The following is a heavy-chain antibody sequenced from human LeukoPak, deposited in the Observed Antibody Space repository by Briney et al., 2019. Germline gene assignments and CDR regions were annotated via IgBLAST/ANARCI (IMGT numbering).Heavy chain of an antibody. D-gene: IGHD6-13*01. J-gene: IGHJ4*02. V-gene: IGHV4-34*01. CDR1: GGSFSGYY. CDR2: INHSGST. Sequence: ASETLSLTCAVYGGSFSGYYWSWIRQPPGKGLGWIGEINHSGSTNYNPSLKSRVTISVDTSKNQFSLKLSSVTAADTAVYYCARGFGSSWGRGVGAVRYWGQGTLVTVSS. CDR3: ARGFGSSWGRGVGAVRY.